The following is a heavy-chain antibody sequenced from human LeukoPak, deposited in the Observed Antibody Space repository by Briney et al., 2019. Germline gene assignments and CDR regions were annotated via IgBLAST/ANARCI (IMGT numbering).Heavy chain of an antibody. J-gene: IGHJ4*02. CDR3: AKRVEYSSSSGGYFDY. CDR2: IWYDGSNK. D-gene: IGHD6-6*01. Sequence: GGSLRLSCAASGFTFSSYGMHWVRQAPGKGLEWVAVIWYDGSNKYYADSVKGRFTISRDNSKNTLYLQMNSLRVEDTAVYYCAKRVEYSSSSGGYFDYWGQGTLVIVSS. V-gene: IGHV3-33*06. CDR1: GFTFSSYG.